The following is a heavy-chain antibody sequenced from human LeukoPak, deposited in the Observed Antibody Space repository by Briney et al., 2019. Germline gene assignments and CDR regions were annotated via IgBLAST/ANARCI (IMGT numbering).Heavy chain of an antibody. V-gene: IGHV5-51*01. CDR2: IYPGDSDP. Sequence: GESLKISCEGSGYSFTSYWIGWARQMPGKGLEWMGIIYPGDSDPRYSPSFQGQVTISVDKSISTAYLQWSSLKASDTAMYYCARPHSSGYRPDAFDIWGQGTMVTVSS. CDR3: ARPHSSGYRPDAFDI. D-gene: IGHD3-22*01. CDR1: GYSFTSYW. J-gene: IGHJ3*02.